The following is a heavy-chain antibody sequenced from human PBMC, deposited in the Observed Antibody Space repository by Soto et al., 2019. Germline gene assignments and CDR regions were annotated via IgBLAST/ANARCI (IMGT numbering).Heavy chain of an antibody. J-gene: IGHJ6*02. V-gene: IGHV3-23*01. CDR1: GFTFSGYG. D-gene: IGHD6-13*01. CDR3: AKDGTAAGIHYYGMDV. Sequence: GGSLRLSCAASGFTFSGYGMSWVRQSPGRGLEWVSTIDRSGASTFYGDSVKGRFTIPRDNAKSTVSLQMNSLRAEDTGVYYCAKDGTAAGIHYYGMDVWGQGTTVTVSS. CDR2: IDRSGAST.